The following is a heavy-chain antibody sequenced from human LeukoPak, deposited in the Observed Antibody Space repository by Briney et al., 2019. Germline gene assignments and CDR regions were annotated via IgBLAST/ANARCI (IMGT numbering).Heavy chain of an antibody. D-gene: IGHD3-10*01. J-gene: IGHJ2*01. V-gene: IGHV4-59*01. CDR1: GGSISSYY. CDR2: IYYSGST. CDR3: ARDSRWLGYWYFDL. Sequence: PSETLSLTCTVSGGSISSYYWSWIRQPPGKGLEWIGYIYYSGSTNYNPSLKSRITISVDTSKKLFSLKLNSVTAADTAVYYCARDSRWLGYWYFDLWGRGTLVSVSS.